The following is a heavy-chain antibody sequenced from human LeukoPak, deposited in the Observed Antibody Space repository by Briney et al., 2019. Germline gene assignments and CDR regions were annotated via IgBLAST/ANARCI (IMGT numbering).Heavy chain of an antibody. V-gene: IGHV3-7*01. CDR1: GFTFSSYW. CDR3: ARVTSGWFYY. Sequence: GGSLRLSCVASGFTFSSYWMSWVRQAPGKGLEWVANMKEDGSEKSYVDSVQGRFTISRDNAKNSLFLQINSLRAEDTAVYYCARVTSGWFYYWGQGTLVTVSS. J-gene: IGHJ4*02. D-gene: IGHD6-19*01. CDR2: MKEDGSEK.